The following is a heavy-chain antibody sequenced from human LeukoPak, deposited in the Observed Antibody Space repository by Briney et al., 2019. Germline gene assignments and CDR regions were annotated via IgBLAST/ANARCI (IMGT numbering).Heavy chain of an antibody. Sequence: GGSLRLSCADSEFTFSTYAMSWVRQAPGKGLEWVATISGSGGTTYYADSVKGRFTISRDNSKNTLYLQMNSLRAEDTAVYYCAKVPGRDPHYYYYYYMDVWGKGTTVTVSS. V-gene: IGHV3-23*01. CDR1: EFTFSTYA. D-gene: IGHD1-1*01. J-gene: IGHJ6*03. CDR2: ISGSGGTT. CDR3: AKVPGRDPHYYYYYYMDV.